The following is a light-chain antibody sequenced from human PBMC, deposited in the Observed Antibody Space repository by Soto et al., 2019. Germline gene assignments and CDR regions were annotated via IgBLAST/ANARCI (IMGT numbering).Light chain of an antibody. CDR2: EGS. J-gene: IGLJ2*01. CDR1: SSDVGSYNL. CDR3: CSYAGSNTLV. V-gene: IGLV2-23*01. Sequence: QSALTQPASVSGSPGQSITISCTGTSSDVGSYNLVSWYQQDPGKAPKLMIYEGSKRPSGVSYRFSGSKSGYTASLTISGLQAEDEADYYCCSYAGSNTLVFGGGTKVTVL.